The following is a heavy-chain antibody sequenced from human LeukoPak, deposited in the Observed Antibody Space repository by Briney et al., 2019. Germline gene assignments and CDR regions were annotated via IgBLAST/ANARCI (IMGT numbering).Heavy chain of an antibody. CDR3: ATYRQVLLPFES. Sequence: GGSLRLSCAAAGFTFSTFAMIWVRQPPGKGLEWVSSIFPSGGEIHYADSVRGRFTISRDNSKSTLSLQMNSLRAEDTAIYYCATYRQVLLPFESWGQGTLVTVSS. CDR2: IFPSGGEI. V-gene: IGHV3-23*01. D-gene: IGHD2-8*02. J-gene: IGHJ4*02. CDR1: GFTFSTFA.